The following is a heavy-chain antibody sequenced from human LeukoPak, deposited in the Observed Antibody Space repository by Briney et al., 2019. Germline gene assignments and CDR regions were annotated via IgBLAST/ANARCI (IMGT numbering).Heavy chain of an antibody. J-gene: IGHJ6*02. CDR2: INPNSGGT. Sequence: ASVKVSCKASGYTFTGYYMHWVRQAPGQGLEWMGRINPNSGGTNYAQKFQGRVTMTRDMSISTAYMELSRLRSDDTAVYYCARRPGPYCTNGVCYRLDYYYGMDVWGQGTTVTVSS. CDR1: GYTFTGYY. V-gene: IGHV1-2*06. CDR3: ARRPGPYCTNGVCYRLDYYYGMDV. D-gene: IGHD2-8*01.